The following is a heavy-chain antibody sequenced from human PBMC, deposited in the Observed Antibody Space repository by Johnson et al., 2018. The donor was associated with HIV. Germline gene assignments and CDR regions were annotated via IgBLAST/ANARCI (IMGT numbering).Heavy chain of an antibody. V-gene: IGHV3-64*01. J-gene: IGHJ3*02. Sequence: VQLVESGGGLVQPGGSLRLSCAASGFTFSNFPMHWVRQAPGKGLEYVSSISNTGDSPYYANSVKGRFTISRDNSKNTLYLQMGSLRVEDMATYYCARARAKVVAALDAFDIWGQGTMVTVSS. CDR2: ISNTGDSP. D-gene: IGHD3-22*01. CDR1: GFTFSNFP. CDR3: ARARAKVVAALDAFDI.